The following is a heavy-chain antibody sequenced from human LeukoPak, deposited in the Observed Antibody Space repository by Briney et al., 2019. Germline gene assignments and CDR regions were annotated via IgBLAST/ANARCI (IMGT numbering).Heavy chain of an antibody. CDR1: GGSFTGYY. Sequence: SETLSLTCAVYGGSFTGYYWSWIRQPPGKGLEWIGEINHSGSTNYNPSLKSRVIISVDTSKNQFSLKLSFVTAADTAVYYCARVEASSSSTYFFDHWAQGTLVTVSS. J-gene: IGHJ4*02. CDR2: INHSGST. V-gene: IGHV4-34*01. D-gene: IGHD6-6*01. CDR3: ARVEASSSSTYFFDH.